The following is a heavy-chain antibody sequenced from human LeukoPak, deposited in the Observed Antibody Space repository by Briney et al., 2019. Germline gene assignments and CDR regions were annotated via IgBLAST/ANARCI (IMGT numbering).Heavy chain of an antibody. V-gene: IGHV4-39*01. CDR1: GGSISSSSYY. D-gene: IGHD6-19*01. CDR2: IYYSGST. J-gene: IGHJ4*02. CDR3: ARAEGYGSGWKGGYFDY. Sequence: PSETLSLTCTVSGGSISSSSYYWGWIRQPPGKGLEWIGSIYYSGSTYYNPSLKSRVTISVDTSKNQFSLKLSSVTAADTAVYYCARAEGYGSGWKGGYFDYWGQGTLVTVSS.